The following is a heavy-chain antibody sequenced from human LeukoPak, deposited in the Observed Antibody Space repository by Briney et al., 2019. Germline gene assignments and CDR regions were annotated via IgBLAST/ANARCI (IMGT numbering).Heavy chain of an antibody. D-gene: IGHD4-23*01. CDR3: ARTDYGGNYHYYYMDV. CDR2: ISSSSSYI. V-gene: IGHV3-21*01. Sequence: PGGSLRLSCAASGFTFSSYSMNWVRQAPGKGLEWVSSISSSSSYIYYADSVKGRFTISRDNAKNSLYLQMNSLRAEDTAVYYCARTDYGGNYHYYYMDVWGKGTTVTVSS. J-gene: IGHJ6*03. CDR1: GFTFSSYS.